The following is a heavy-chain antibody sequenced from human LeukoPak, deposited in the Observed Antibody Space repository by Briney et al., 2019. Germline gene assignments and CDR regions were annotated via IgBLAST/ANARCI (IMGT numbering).Heavy chain of an antibody. J-gene: IGHJ4*02. CDR1: GGTFSSYA. CDR3: ARDQGWLSISRDRHFDY. CDR2: IIPILGIA. V-gene: IGHV1-69*04. D-gene: IGHD3-22*01. Sequence: RASVKVSCKASGGTFSSYAISWVRQAPGQGLEWMGRIIPILGIANYAQKFQGRVSITADKSTSTAYMELSSLRSDDTAVYYCARDQGWLSISRDRHFDYWGQGTLVTVSS.